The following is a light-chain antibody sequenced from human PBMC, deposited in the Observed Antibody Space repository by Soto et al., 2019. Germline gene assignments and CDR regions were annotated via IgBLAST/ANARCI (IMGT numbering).Light chain of an antibody. CDR3: LQYNSYLRT. J-gene: IGKJ1*01. CDR1: QGIRND. Sequence: DIQMTQSPSSLSASVGDRVIITCLASQGIRNDLAWYQQKPGKAPKRLIFAASTLPSRGPSRFSGSGSGTEFTLTISSLQPEDFATYYCLQYNSYLRTFGQGTKVDIK. CDR2: AAS. V-gene: IGKV1-17*01.